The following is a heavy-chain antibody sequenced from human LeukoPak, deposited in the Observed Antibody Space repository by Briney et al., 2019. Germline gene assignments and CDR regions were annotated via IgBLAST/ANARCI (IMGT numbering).Heavy chain of an antibody. V-gene: IGHV3-49*04. D-gene: IGHD3-9*01. CDR2: IRSKAYGGTI. Sequence: PGGSLRLSCTASGFSFGDYGMSWVRQAPGKGLEWIGFIRSKAYGGTIENAASVKGRFIFSRDDSKSVAYLQMNSLKTEDTAVYYCTRDTLGYYDVLTGYSEWGQGTLVTVSS. CDR3: TRDTLGYYDVLTGYSE. CDR1: GFSFGDYG. J-gene: IGHJ4*02.